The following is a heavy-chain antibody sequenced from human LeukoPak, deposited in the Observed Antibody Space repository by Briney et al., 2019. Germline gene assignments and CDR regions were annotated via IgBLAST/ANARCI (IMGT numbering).Heavy chain of an antibody. CDR1: GGSFSGYY. CDR2: INHSGST. J-gene: IGHJ6*03. CDR3: ARCVAAAGYYYYYMDV. V-gene: IGHV4-34*01. Sequence: PSETLSLTCAVYGGSFSGYYWSWIRQPPGKGLEWIGEINHSGSTNYNPSLKSRVTISVDTSKNQFSLKLSSVTAADTAVYYCARCVAAAGYYYYYMDVWGKGTTVTISS. D-gene: IGHD6-13*01.